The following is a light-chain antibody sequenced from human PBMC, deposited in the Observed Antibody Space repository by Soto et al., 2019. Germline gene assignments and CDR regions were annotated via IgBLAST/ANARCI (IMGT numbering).Light chain of an antibody. CDR3: QQSYSIFWT. J-gene: IGKJ1*01. Sequence: DIQMTQSPSSLSASVGARVSITCRASQSISSSLNWYQQKPGKAPKIVIDAARSLQSGVPSRFSGSGSGTDFTLTISRLQPEDFAPYYCQQSYSIFWTFGQGTKVEI. CDR1: QSISSS. CDR2: AAR. V-gene: IGKV1-39*01.